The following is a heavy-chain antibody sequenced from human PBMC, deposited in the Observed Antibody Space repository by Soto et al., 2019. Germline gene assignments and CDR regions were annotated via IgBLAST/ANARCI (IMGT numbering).Heavy chain of an antibody. D-gene: IGHD1-26*01. V-gene: IGHV1-18*01. CDR1: GYTFTSYD. J-gene: IGHJ6*02. CDR2: ISAYNGNT. Sequence: ASVKVSCKASGYTFTSYDINWVRQAPGQGLEWMGWISAYNGNTNYAQKLQGRVTMTTDTSTSTAYMELRSLRSDDTAVYYCAREALLRLYYYYGMDVWGQGTTVTVSS. CDR3: AREALLRLYYYYGMDV.